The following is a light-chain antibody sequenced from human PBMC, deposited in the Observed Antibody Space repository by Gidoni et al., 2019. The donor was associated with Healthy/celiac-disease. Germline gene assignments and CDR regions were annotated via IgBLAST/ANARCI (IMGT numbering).Light chain of an antibody. CDR2: GAS. CDR3: QQYNNWPLA. CDR1: QSVSSN. Sequence: EIVMTQAPATLSVSPGERATLSCRARQSVSSNFAWYQQKPGQAPRLLIYGASTRATGIPARFSGSGSGTEFTLTISSLQSEDFAVYYCQQYNNWPLAFGGGTQVEIK. V-gene: IGKV3-15*01. J-gene: IGKJ4*01.